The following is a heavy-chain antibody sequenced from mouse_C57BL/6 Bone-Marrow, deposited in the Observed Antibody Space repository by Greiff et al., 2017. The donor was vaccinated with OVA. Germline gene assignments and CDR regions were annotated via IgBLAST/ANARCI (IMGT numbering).Heavy chain of an antibody. CDR1: GYTFTDYN. CDR2: INPNNGGT. J-gene: IGHJ4*01. D-gene: IGHD2-1*01. CDR3: ARRGSYYGNSDYYAMDY. Sequence: EVQGVESGPELVKPGASVKIPCKASGYTFTDYNMDWVKQSHGQSLEWIGDINPNNGGTIYNQKFKGKATLTVDKSSSTAYMALRSLTSEDTAVYYCARRGSYYGNSDYYAMDYWGQGTSVTVSS. V-gene: IGHV1-18*01.